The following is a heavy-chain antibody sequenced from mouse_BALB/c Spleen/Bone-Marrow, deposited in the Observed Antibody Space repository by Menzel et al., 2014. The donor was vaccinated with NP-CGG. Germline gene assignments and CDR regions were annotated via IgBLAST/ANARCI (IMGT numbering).Heavy chain of an antibody. CDR1: GDSITSGY. CDR2: ISYSGST. Sequence: EVKLEESGPSLVKPSQTLSPTCSVTGDSITSGYWNWIRKFPGNKLEYMGYISYSGSTYYNPSLKSRISITRDTSKNQYYLQLNSVTTEDTATYYCARSRDYYGNSLDYWGQGTTLTVSS. J-gene: IGHJ2*01. V-gene: IGHV3-8*02. CDR3: ARSRDYYGNSLDY. D-gene: IGHD2-1*01.